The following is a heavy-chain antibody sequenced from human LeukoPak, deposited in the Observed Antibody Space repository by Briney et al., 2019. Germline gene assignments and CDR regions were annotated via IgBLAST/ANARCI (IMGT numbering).Heavy chain of an antibody. J-gene: IGHJ6*03. V-gene: IGHV3-74*01. D-gene: IGHD3-10*01. CDR3: ARAITMVRGEPYYYMDV. CDR1: GFTFSSYW. CDR2: INSDGSST. Sequence: PGGSLRLSCAASGFTFSSYWMHWVRQAPGKGLVWVSRINSDGSSTSYADSVKGRFTISRDNAKNTLYLQMNSLRAEDTAVYYCARAITMVRGEPYYYMDVWGKGTTVTVPS.